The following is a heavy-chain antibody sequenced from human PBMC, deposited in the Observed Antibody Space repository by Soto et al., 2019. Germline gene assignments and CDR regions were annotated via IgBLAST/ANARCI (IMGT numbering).Heavy chain of an antibody. CDR1: GFTFSDYY. J-gene: IGHJ6*03. CDR2: ISSSGSTI. D-gene: IGHD1-1*01. Sequence: GGSLRLSCAASGFTFSDYYMSWIRQAPGKGLEWVSYISSSGSTIYYADSVKGRFTISRDNAKNSLYLQMNSLRAEDTAVYYCAASKRRLGRGYSYMDVWGKGTTVTVSS. CDR3: AASKRRLGRGYSYMDV. V-gene: IGHV3-11*01.